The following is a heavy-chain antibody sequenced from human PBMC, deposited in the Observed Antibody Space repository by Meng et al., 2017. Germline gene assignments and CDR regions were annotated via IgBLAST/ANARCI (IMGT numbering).Heavy chain of an antibody. CDR2: IIPIFGTA. Sequence: SVKVSCKASGGTFSSYAISWVRQAPGQGLEWMGGIIPIFGTANYAQKFQGRVTITTDESTSTAYMELSSLRSEDTAVYYCARSGIVGATTSYYCGMDVWGQGTTVTVAS. CDR1: GGTFSSYA. CDR3: ARSGIVGATTSYYCGMDV. J-gene: IGHJ6*01. D-gene: IGHD1-26*01. V-gene: IGHV1-69*05.